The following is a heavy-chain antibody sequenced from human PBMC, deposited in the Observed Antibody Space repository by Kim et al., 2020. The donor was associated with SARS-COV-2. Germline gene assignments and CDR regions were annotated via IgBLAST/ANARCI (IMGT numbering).Heavy chain of an antibody. V-gene: IGHV4-39*07. J-gene: IGHJ4*02. CDR3: ARDPAAGTTDY. D-gene: IGHD6-13*01. Sequence: YYNPSLKSRVTISVDTSKNQFSLKLSSVTAADTAVYYCARDPAAGTTDYWGQGTLVTVSS.